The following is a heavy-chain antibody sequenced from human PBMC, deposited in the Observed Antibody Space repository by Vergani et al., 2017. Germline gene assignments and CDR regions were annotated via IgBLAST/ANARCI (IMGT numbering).Heavy chain of an antibody. Sequence: QVQLQQWGAGLLKPSETLSPTCAVYGGSFSGYYWSWIRQPSGKGLEWIGEINHSGSTNYNPSLKSRVTISVDTSKNQFSLKLSFVTAADTAVYYCARGLTVVVVAATRGMDVWGQGTTVTVSS. D-gene: IGHD2-15*01. CDR2: INHSGST. CDR1: GGSFSGYY. CDR3: ARGLTVVVVAATRGMDV. V-gene: IGHV4-34*01. J-gene: IGHJ6*02.